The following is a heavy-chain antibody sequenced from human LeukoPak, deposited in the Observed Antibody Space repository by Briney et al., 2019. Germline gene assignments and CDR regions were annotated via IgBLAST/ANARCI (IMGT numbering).Heavy chain of an antibody. J-gene: IGHJ4*02. CDR3: AKPLSSGWYYFDY. V-gene: IGHV3-23*01. Sequence: PGGSLRLSCAASGFTFSDCVMSWVRQAPGKGLEWVSGISGSGGGTYYADSVKGRFAISRDNSKNTLYLQMNSLRAEDTAVYYCAKPLSSGWYYFDYWGQGTLVTVSS. D-gene: IGHD6-19*01. CDR1: GFTFSDCV. CDR2: ISGSGGGT.